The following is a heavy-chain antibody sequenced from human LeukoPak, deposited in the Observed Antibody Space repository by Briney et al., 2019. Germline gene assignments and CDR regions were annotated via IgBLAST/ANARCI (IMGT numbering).Heavy chain of an antibody. V-gene: IGHV4-59*12. Sequence: SETLSLTCTVSGGSISNYYWSWIRQPPGKGLEWIGYIHYSGSTSYNPSLKSRVTISLDTSRNQFSLKPSSVTAADTAVYYCARGGTMVRGVPGYWGQGTLVTVSS. D-gene: IGHD3-10*01. CDR3: ARGGTMVRGVPGY. J-gene: IGHJ4*02. CDR2: IHYSGST. CDR1: GGSISNYY.